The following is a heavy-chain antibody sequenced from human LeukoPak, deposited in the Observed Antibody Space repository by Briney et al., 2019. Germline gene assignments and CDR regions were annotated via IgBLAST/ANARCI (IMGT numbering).Heavy chain of an antibody. J-gene: IGHJ3*02. Sequence: SETLSLTCAVYGGSFSGYYWSWIRQPPGKGLEWIGEINRSGSTNYNPSLKSRVTISVDTSKNQFSLKLSSVTAADTAVYYCARVDTPYAFDIWGQGTMVTVSS. V-gene: IGHV4-34*01. CDR3: ARVDTPYAFDI. D-gene: IGHD2-15*01. CDR2: INRSGST. CDR1: GGSFSGYY.